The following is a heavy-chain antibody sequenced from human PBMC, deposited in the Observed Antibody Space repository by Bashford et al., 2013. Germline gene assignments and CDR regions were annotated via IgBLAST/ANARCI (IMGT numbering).Heavy chain of an antibody. CDR2: VYWNDDK. J-gene: IGHJ3*02. V-gene: IGHV2-5*01. CDR1: GFVLSASVVG. Sequence: SGPTLVKPTETLTLTCTFSGFVLSASVVGVGWFRQPPGKAPEWLALVYWNDDKRYNPSLQNRLTITRDTSNSQVLLTMTNMDPAETGTYYCAHVIVVVPAAYAFDIWGQGTMVTVSS. CDR3: AHVIVVVPAAYAFDI. D-gene: IGHD2-2*01.